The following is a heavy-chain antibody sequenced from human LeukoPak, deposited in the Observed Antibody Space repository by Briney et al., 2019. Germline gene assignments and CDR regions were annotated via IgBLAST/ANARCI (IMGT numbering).Heavy chain of an antibody. J-gene: IGHJ4*02. CDR1: GFTFTSYW. V-gene: IGHV3-7*01. CDR2: INQDGSEK. CDR3: AKVVQYTASTGTGLDY. Sequence: PGGSLRLSCAASGFTFTSYWMTWVRQAPGKGLEWVANINQDGSEKYYVDSVKGRFTISRDNSKNTLYLQMNSLRAEDTAIYFCAKVVQYTASTGTGLDYWGQGTLVTVSS. D-gene: IGHD6-13*01.